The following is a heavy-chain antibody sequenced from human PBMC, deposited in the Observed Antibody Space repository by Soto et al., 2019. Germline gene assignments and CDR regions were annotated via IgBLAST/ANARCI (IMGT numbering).Heavy chain of an antibody. D-gene: IGHD6-19*01. V-gene: IGHV1-18*04. J-gene: IGHJ5*02. CDR2: ISAYNGNT. Sequence: ASVKVSCKASGYTFTSYGISWVRQAPGQGLEWMGWISAYNGNTNYAQKLQGRVTMTTDTSTSTAYMELRSLRSDDTAVYYCARDLRVKYSSGWYWFDPWGQGXLVTVYS. CDR3: ARDLRVKYSSGWYWFDP. CDR1: GYTFTSYG.